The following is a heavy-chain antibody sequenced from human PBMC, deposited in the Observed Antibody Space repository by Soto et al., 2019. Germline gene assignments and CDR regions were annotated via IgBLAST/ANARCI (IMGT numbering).Heavy chain of an antibody. V-gene: IGHV1-69*01. Sequence: SSASCWSQQKKRKGLEWMGGIIPIFGTANYAQKFQGRVTITADESTSTAYMELSSLRSEDTAVYYCALKVAVKLGVHQIYYYYGMDVSGQGTTVSGSS. D-gene: IGHD6-19*01. J-gene: IGHJ6*02. CDR3: ALKVAVKLGVHQIYYYYGMDV. CDR2: IIPIFGTA. CDR1: SSA.